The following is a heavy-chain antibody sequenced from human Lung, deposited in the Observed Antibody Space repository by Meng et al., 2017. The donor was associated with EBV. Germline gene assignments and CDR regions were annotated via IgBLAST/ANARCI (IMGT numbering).Heavy chain of an antibody. D-gene: IGHD3-3*01. Sequence: EVQLVESGGXLVKPGGSLRLSCGASGFTFRSYSMNWVRQAPGKGLEWVSSISSSSIYIYYADSVKGRFTISRDNAKNSLYLQMNSLRAEDTAVYYCARDPYDFWSGYRPFDYWGQGTLVTVSS. CDR2: ISSSSIYI. V-gene: IGHV3-21*01. CDR3: ARDPYDFWSGYRPFDY. J-gene: IGHJ4*02. CDR1: GFTFRSYS.